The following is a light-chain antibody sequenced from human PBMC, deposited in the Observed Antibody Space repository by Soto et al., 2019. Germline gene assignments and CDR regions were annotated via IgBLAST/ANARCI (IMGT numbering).Light chain of an antibody. CDR2: DVS. CDR3: SSYTSDNTLV. V-gene: IGLV2-14*03. J-gene: IGLJ2*01. CDR1: RSDVGRYKY. Sequence: QSALTQPASVSGSPGQSITISCTGTRSDVGRYKYVSWYQHHPGKAPKLMIYDVSNRPSGVSNRFSGSKSGNTASLTISGLQAEDEADYYCSSYTSDNTLVFGGGTKLTV.